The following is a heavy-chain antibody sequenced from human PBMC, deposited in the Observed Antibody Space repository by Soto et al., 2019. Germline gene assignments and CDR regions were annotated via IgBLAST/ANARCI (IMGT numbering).Heavy chain of an antibody. J-gene: IGHJ4*02. CDR2: IYWDGDK. V-gene: IGHV2-5*02. D-gene: IGHD6-13*01. CDR1: GFSLSTSGVG. Sequence: QITLKESGPTLVKPTQTLTLTCTCSGFSLSTSGVGVGWIRHPPGKTLEWLALIYWDGDKHYSPSLKSSLTITKDTSKNQVVLTITNTDPVDTAAYFCAHVTAATSAPDYWGQGTLVTV. CDR3: AHVTAATSAPDY.